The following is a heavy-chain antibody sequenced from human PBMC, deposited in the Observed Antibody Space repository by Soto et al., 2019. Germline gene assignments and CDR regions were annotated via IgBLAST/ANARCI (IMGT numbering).Heavy chain of an antibody. D-gene: IGHD6-13*01. J-gene: IGHJ4*02. Sequence: QVQLQQWGAGLLKPSETLSLTCAVYGGSFSGYYWSWIRQPPGKGLEWIGEINHSGSTNYNPSLKSRVTIAVDTSKTQFSLKLSSVPAADTAVYYCARGPWSSYDDWGQGTLVTVSS. CDR1: GGSFSGYY. CDR3: ARGPWSSYDD. V-gene: IGHV4-34*01. CDR2: INHSGST.